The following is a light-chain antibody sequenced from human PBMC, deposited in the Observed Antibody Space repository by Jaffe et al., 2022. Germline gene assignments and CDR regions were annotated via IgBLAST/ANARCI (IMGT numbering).Light chain of an antibody. Sequence: QSALTQPASVSGSPGQSITISCTGTSSDVGGYNYVSWYQQHPGKAPKLMIYEVSNRPSGVSNRFSGSKSGNTASLTISELQAEDEADYYCGSYKSSSPLRVFGTGTKVTVL. CDR2: EVS. V-gene: IGLV2-14*01. CDR3: GSYKSSSPLRV. CDR1: SSDVGGYNY. J-gene: IGLJ1*01.